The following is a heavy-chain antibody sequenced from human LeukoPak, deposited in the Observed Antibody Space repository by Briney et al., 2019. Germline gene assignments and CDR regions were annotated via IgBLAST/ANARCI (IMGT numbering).Heavy chain of an antibody. D-gene: IGHD4-17*01. J-gene: IGHJ4*02. CDR1: GGSFSGYY. Sequence: SETLSLTCAVYGGSFSGYYWSWIRQPPGKGLEWIGETNHSGSTNYNPSLKSRVTISVDTSKNQFSLKLSSVTAADTAVYYCARVIYGVSSSYYFDYWGQGTLVTVSS. V-gene: IGHV4-34*01. CDR3: ARVIYGVSSSYYFDY. CDR2: TNHSGST.